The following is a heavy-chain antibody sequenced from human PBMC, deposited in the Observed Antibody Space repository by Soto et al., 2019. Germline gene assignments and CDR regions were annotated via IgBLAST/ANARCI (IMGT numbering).Heavy chain of an antibody. CDR2: IIPIFGTA. CDR3: ARGGSRSSGYGYFQY. Sequence: SVKVSCKASGGTFSSYAISLVRQAPGQGLEWMGGIIPIFGTANYAQKLQGRVTITADKSTSTAYMELSRLRSEDTAVYYCARGGSRSSGYGYFQYWGQGTLVTLSS. V-gene: IGHV1-69*06. D-gene: IGHD3-22*01. J-gene: IGHJ1*01. CDR1: GGTFSSYA.